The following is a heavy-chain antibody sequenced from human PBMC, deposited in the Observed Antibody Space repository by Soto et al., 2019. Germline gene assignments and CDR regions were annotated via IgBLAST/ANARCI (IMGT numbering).Heavy chain of an antibody. CDR1: GFTFSVTA. V-gene: IGHV3-73*01. CDR2: IGSRGDSYAT. J-gene: IGHJ4*02. D-gene: IGHD4-17*01. CDR3: SRDDADWLFN. Sequence: GGSLRLSCAASGFTFSVTAMEWVRQASGEGLEWLGRIGSRGDSYATAYAASVKDRFTISRDDSKNTAFLQMNNLKTEDTAVYYCSRDDADWLFNWGQGALVTVS.